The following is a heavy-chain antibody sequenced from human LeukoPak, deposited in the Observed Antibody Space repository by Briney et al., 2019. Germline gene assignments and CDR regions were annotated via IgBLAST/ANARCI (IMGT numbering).Heavy chain of an antibody. J-gene: IGHJ4*02. D-gene: IGHD2-15*01. CDR1: GYSFTSYW. Sequence: GESLKISCKGSGYSFTSYWIGWVRQMPGKGLEWMGIIYPGDSDTRYSPSFQGQVTISADKSISTAYLQWSSLKASDTAVYYCARLGVGCSGGSCYSYYFDYWGQGTLVTVSS. V-gene: IGHV5-51*01. CDR3: ARLGVGCSGGSCYSYYFDY. CDR2: IYPGDSDT.